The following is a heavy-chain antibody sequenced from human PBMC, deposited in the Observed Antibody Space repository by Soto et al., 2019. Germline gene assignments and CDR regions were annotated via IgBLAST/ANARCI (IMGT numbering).Heavy chain of an antibody. CDR1: GGSFSGYY. D-gene: IGHD6-6*01. J-gene: IGHJ6*03. V-gene: IGHV4-34*01. Sequence: SETLSLTCAVYGGSFSGYYWSWIRQPPGKGLEWIGEINHSGSTNYNPSLKSRVTISVDTSKNQFSLKLSSVTAADTAVYYCARGLRPESIAARPWYYYYYMDVWGKGTTVTVSS. CDR3: ARGLRPESIAARPWYYYYYMDV. CDR2: INHSGST.